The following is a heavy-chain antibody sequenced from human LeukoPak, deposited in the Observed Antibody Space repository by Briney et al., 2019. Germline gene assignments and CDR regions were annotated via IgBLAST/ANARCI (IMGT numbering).Heavy chain of an antibody. J-gene: IGHJ5*02. Sequence: PGGSLRLSCAASGFTFSSYWMSWVCQAPGKGLEWVANINQDGSEKHYVDSVKGRFIISRDNAKNSLYLQMNSLRAEDTAVYYCARARGYGTVNWFDPWGQGTLVTVSS. D-gene: IGHD5-12*01. V-gene: IGHV3-7*01. CDR3: ARARGYGTVNWFDP. CDR2: INQDGSEK. CDR1: GFTFSSYW.